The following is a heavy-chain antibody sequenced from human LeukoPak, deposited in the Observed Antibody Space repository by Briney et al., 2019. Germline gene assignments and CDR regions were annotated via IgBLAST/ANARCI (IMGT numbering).Heavy chain of an antibody. CDR2: ISSSRSNI. J-gene: IGHJ6*03. CDR1: GFTFSSYE. Sequence: ETGGSLRLSCAASGFTFSSYEMNWVRQAPGKGLEWVSDISSSRSNINYADSVKGRFTISRDNARNSLYLLMNSLTAEDTAVYYCARVLTNYYYMDVWGKGTTVTVSS. V-gene: IGHV3-48*03. CDR3: ARVLTNYYYMDV. D-gene: IGHD3-9*01.